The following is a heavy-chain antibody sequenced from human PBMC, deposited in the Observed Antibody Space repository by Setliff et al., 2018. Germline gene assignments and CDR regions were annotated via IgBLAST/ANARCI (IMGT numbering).Heavy chain of an antibody. D-gene: IGHD6-25*01. V-gene: IGHV1-46*01. CDR1: GFTFSDFG. J-gene: IGHJ4*02. CDR3: ARAGLAAAGRKGVFDH. Sequence: ASVKVSCKTSGFTFSDFGISWVRQAPGQGLEWMGIINPGGLSSSSTQKFEGRVTMTRDTSTSTVYMELNSLTSDDTAVYYCARAGLAAAGRKGVFDHWGQGTLVTVSS. CDR2: INPGGLSS.